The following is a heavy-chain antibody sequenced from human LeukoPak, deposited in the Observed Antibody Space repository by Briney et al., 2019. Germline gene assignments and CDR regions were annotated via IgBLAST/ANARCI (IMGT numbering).Heavy chain of an antibody. Sequence: PGGSLRLSCAASGFTFSSYAMSWVRQAPGKGLEWVSAISGSGGTTYYADSVKGRFTISRDNSKNTLYLQMNSLRAEDTVVYYCAKGYCTNGVCYFDYWGQGTLVTVSS. J-gene: IGHJ4*02. CDR2: ISGSGGTT. CDR3: AKGYCTNGVCYFDY. D-gene: IGHD2-8*01. CDR1: GFTFSSYA. V-gene: IGHV3-23*01.